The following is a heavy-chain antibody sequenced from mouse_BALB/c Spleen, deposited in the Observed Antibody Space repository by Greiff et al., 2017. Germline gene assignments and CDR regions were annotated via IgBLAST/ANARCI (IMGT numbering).Heavy chain of an antibody. Sequence: EVQVVESGGDLVKPGGSLKLSCAASGFTFSSYGMSWVRQTPDKRLEWVATISSGGSYTYYPDSVKGRFTISRDNAKNTLYLQMSSLKSEDTAMYYCARQPYDYGDAMDYWGQGTSVTVSS. CDR1: GFTFSSYG. D-gene: IGHD2-4*01. CDR2: ISSGGSYT. V-gene: IGHV5-6*01. J-gene: IGHJ4*01. CDR3: ARQPYDYGDAMDY.